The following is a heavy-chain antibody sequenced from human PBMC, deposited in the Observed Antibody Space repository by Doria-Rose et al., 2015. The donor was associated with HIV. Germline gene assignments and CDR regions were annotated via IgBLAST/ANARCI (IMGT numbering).Heavy chain of an antibody. CDR1: GGSISHCY. V-gene: IGHV4-59*01. D-gene: IGHD1-26*01. CDR3: ARVLSGTYDY. CDR2: IFYTGST. Sequence: QVQLQESGPGLVKPSETLSLTCSVSGGSISHCYWSWIRQPPGKGLEYIGDIFYTGSTNYRPSLKSRVSISIDTSKSKFSLRLSSVTAADTAVYYCARVLSGTYDYWGQGTLVTVSS. J-gene: IGHJ4*02.